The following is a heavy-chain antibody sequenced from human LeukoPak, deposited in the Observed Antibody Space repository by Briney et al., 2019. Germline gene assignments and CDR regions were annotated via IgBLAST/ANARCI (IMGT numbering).Heavy chain of an antibody. CDR3: ARVPQDIVVVVAATYYYYGMDV. Sequence: GASVKVSCKASGYTFTSYDINWVRQATGQGLEWMGWISAYNGNTNYAQKLQGRVTMTTDTSTSTAYMELRSLRSDDTAVYYCARVPQDIVVVVAATYYYYGMDVWGQGTTVTVSS. CDR1: GYTFTSYD. CDR2: ISAYNGNT. J-gene: IGHJ6*02. D-gene: IGHD2-15*01. V-gene: IGHV1-18*01.